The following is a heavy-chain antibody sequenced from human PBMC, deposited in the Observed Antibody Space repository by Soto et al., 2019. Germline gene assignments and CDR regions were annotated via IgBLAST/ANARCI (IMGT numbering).Heavy chain of an antibody. V-gene: IGHV3-23*01. CDR1: GFTFSSYA. CDR2: ISGSGGST. CDR3: AKDLLNTAAAGTLRFVYYYGMDV. J-gene: IGHJ6*02. D-gene: IGHD6-13*01. Sequence: GESLKISCAASGFTFSSYAMSWVRQAPGKGLEWVSAISGSGGSTYYADSVKGRFTISRDNSKNTLYLQMNSLRAEDTAVYYCAKDLLNTAAAGTLRFVYYYGMDVWGQGTTVTVSS.